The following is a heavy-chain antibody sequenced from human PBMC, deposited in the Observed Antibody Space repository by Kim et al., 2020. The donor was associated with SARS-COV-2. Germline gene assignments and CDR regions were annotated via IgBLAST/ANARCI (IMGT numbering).Heavy chain of an antibody. J-gene: IGHJ4*02. CDR2: INSSGST. CDR3: AKLTITARAYNN. CDR1: GDSVSSRPYY. Sequence: SETLSLTCTVSGDSVSSRPYYWSWIRQPPGKGLERIGCINSSGSTNHSRSRKSRVTITLHTAKNRFALNLSSVTDADTADYYCAKLTITARAYNNWGQGT. D-gene: IGHD1-1*01. V-gene: IGHV4-61*01.